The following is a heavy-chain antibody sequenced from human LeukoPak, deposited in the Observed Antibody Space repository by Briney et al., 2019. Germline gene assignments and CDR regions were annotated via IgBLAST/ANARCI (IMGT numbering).Heavy chain of an antibody. V-gene: IGHV3-23*01. D-gene: IGHD1-26*01. CDR3: AKDASRGAAPDYFDY. J-gene: IGHJ4*02. Sequence: GGSLRLSCAASGFTFSSYAMSWVRQAPGKGLEWVSGISGSDSSTYYADSVKGRFTISRDNFKNILYLQMNSLRGEDTAVYYCAKDASRGAAPDYFDYWGQGTLVTVSS. CDR1: GFTFSSYA. CDR2: ISGSDSST.